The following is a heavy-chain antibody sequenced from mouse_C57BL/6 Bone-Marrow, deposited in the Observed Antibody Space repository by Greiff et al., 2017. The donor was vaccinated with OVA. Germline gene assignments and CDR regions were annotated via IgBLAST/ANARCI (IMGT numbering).Heavy chain of an antibody. V-gene: IGHV5-4*01. J-gene: IGHJ4*01. CDR2: ISDGGSYT. CDR1: GFTFSSYA. Sequence: EVQLVESGGGLVKPGGSLKLSCAASGFTFSSYAMSWVRQTPEKRLEWVATISDGGSYTYYPDNVKGRFTISRDNAKNNLYLQMSHLKSEDTAMYYCAREGLGQGMDDWGQGTSVTVSS. CDR3: AREGLGQGMDD. D-gene: IGHD3-3*01.